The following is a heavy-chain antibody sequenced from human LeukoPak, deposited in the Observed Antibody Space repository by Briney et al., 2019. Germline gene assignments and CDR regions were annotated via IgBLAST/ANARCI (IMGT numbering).Heavy chain of an antibody. V-gene: IGHV3-9*01. J-gene: IGHJ6*02. CDR3: ARAEPDYGDYEFYYYYGMDV. CDR1: GFTFDDYA. D-gene: IGHD4-17*01. CDR2: ISWNSGSI. Sequence: PGGSLRLSCAASGFTFDDYAMHWVRQAPGKGLEWVSGISWNSGSIGYADSVKGRFTISRDNAKNSLYLQMNSLRAEDTAVYYCARAEPDYGDYEFYYYYGMDVWGQGTTVTVSS.